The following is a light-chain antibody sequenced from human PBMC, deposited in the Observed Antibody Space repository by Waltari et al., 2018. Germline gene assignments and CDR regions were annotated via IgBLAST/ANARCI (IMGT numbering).Light chain of an antibody. J-gene: IGLJ2*01. Sequence: QSALTQPASVSGSPGQAIHIPCTGTSSDVGGYNSVSWYQQHPGKAPKLMIYEVSNRPSGVSNRFSGSKSGNTASLTISGLQAEDEADYYCSSYTSSSSVVFGGGTKLTVL. V-gene: IGLV2-14*01. CDR2: EVS. CDR1: SSDVGGYNS. CDR3: SSYTSSSSVV.